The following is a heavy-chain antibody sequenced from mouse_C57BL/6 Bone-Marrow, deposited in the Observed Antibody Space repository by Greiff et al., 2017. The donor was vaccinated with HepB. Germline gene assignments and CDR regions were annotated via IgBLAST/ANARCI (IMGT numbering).Heavy chain of an antibody. D-gene: IGHD1-1*01. J-gene: IGHJ1*03. CDR1: GFTFSSYA. Sequence: EVMLVESGEGLVKPGGSLKLSCAASGFTFSSYAMSWVRQTPEKRLEWVAYISSGGDYIYYADTVKGRFTISSDTARNTLYLQMSSLKSADTAMYYCTRELTYYGSSHWYFDVWGTGTTVTVSS. CDR3: TRELTYYGSSHWYFDV. CDR2: ISSGGDYI. V-gene: IGHV5-9-1*02.